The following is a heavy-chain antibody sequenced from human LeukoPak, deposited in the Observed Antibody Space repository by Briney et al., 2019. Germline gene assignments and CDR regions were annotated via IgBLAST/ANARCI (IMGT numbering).Heavy chain of an antibody. J-gene: IGHJ4*02. CDR1: GYSFSSYW. CDR3: AIGAHGTGYYDY. D-gene: IGHD3-10*01. V-gene: IGHV5-51*01. CDR2: IHGGDSET. Sequence: GESLKISCKGSGYSFSSYWIGWVRQMPGKGREWMGFIHGGDSETRYSPSFQGQVTISVDKSISTAYLQWSSLKASDTAMYYCAIGAHGTGYYDYWGQGTLVTVSS.